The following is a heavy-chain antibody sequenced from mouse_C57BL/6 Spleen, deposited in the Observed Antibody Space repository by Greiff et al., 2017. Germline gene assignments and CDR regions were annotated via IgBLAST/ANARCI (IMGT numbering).Heavy chain of an antibody. Sequence: QVQLQQPGAELVMPGASVKLSCKASGYTFTSYWMHWVKQRPGPGLEWIGEIDPSDSYTNYNQKFKGKSTLTVDKSSSTAYMQLSSLTSEDSAVYYCARSLYVYDKGFAYWGQGTLVTVSA. D-gene: IGHD2-2*01. CDR2: IDPSDSYT. CDR3: ARSLYVYDKGFAY. V-gene: IGHV1-69*01. J-gene: IGHJ3*01. CDR1: GYTFTSYW.